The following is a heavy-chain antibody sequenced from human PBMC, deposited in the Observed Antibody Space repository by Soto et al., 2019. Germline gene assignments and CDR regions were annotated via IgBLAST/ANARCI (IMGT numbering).Heavy chain of an antibody. CDR1: GFTFITSF. J-gene: IGHJ4*02. D-gene: IGHD6-25*01. V-gene: IGHV3-7*03. CDR3: ARYFRGRVRYFFYX. CDR2: IDQDGGGT. Sequence: PGGSLRLSCVASGFTFITSFMGWVRQAPGKGLEGVSNIDQDGGGTYYVDSVEGRFTISIDNAKESLYLQMNSLRGEETAVYYCARYFRGRVRYFFYXWGQGTLFTVSX.